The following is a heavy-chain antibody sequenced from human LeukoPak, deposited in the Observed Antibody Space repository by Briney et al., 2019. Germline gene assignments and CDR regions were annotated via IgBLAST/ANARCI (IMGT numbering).Heavy chain of an antibody. CDR3: ARGAWGYCSSTSCYSDH. CDR1: GFTFDNYT. Sequence: PGGSLRLSCASSGFTFDNYTMHWVRQALGKGLEWVSVISWDGVSTYYADSVKGRITISRDNSKNSLYLQMNSLRAEDTAVYYCARGAWGYCSSTSCYSDHWGQGTLVTVSS. J-gene: IGHJ4*02. V-gene: IGHV3-43*01. CDR2: ISWDGVST. D-gene: IGHD2-2*01.